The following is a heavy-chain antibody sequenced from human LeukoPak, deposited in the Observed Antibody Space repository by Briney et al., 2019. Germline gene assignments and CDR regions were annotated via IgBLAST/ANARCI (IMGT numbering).Heavy chain of an antibody. CDR2: IYYSGST. D-gene: IGHD6-13*01. CDR1: GGSISTYY. CDR3: ARSGGYSSSWSL. Sequence: SETLSLTCTVSGGSISTYYWNWIRQPPGKGLEWIGCIYYSGSTNYNPSLKSRVTISVDTSKNQFSLKLNSVTAADTAVYYCARSGGYSSSWSLWGQGTLVTVSS. V-gene: IGHV4-59*01. J-gene: IGHJ4*02.